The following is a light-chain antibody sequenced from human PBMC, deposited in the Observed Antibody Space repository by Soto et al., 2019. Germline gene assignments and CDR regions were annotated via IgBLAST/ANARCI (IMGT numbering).Light chain of an antibody. Sequence: DIQRTQSPSSRSASVGDRVTITCRASQSISSYLNWYQQKPGKAPKLLIYAASSLPSGVPSRFSGSGSGTDFTLTISSLQPEDFATYYCQQSYSTPWTFGQGTKVDIK. CDR1: QSISSY. CDR2: AAS. CDR3: QQSYSTPWT. V-gene: IGKV1-39*01. J-gene: IGKJ1*01.